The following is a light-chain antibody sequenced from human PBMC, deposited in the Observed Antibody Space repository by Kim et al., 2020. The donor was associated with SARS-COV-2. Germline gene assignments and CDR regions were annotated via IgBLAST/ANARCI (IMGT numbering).Light chain of an antibody. Sequence: QAGLTQPPSVSKGLGQTATLTCTGNNNNVGNQGAAWLQQHQGHPPKLLSYRNNNRPSGISERFSASRSRDTASLTITGLQPEDETDYYCSAWDSSLNVWVFGGGTQLTVL. CDR3: SAWDSSLNVWV. CDR1: NNNVGNQG. J-gene: IGLJ3*02. CDR2: RNN. V-gene: IGLV10-54*04.